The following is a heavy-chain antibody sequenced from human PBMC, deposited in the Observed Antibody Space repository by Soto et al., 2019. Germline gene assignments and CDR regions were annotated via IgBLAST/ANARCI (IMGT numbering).Heavy chain of an antibody. V-gene: IGHV3-23*01. D-gene: IGHD2-8*01. Sequence: EVQLLESGGALVQPGGSLRLSCAASGFTFTTSAMSWLRQAPGKGLEWVSTLTGDGAYISYADSVKGRFTISRDNSQNTLYLQMNSLRADDTAIYYCARRMTAYFDFWGQGTLGTVSS. CDR3: ARRMTAYFDF. CDR2: LTGDGAYI. CDR1: GFTFTTSA. J-gene: IGHJ4*02.